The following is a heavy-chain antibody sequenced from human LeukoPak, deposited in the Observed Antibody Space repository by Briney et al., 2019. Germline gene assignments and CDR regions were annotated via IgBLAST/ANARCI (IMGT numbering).Heavy chain of an antibody. D-gene: IGHD3-22*01. Sequence: GGSLRLSCVASGFSFSTYWMSWVRQAPGKGLEWVANIKQDGSEKYYVDSVKGRFTISRDNAKNSLYLQMNSLRAEDTAVYYCARGPRYYYDSSGYSYSDYWGQGTLVTVSS. CDR3: ARGPRYYYDSSGYSYSDY. CDR2: IKQDGSEK. J-gene: IGHJ4*02. V-gene: IGHV3-7*01. CDR1: GFSFSTYW.